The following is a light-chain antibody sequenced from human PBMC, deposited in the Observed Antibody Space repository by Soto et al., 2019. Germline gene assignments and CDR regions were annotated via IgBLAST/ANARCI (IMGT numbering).Light chain of an antibody. Sequence: QSVLTQPRSVSGSPGQSVTISCTGTSSDVGTFYFVSWYQQYPDKGPKLIIYDVTERPSGVPDRFSGSKSGNTASLTISGLQAEDEADYYCCSYAGSYTYVFGSGTKVTAL. CDR1: SSDVGTFYF. CDR2: DVT. V-gene: IGLV2-11*01. J-gene: IGLJ1*01. CDR3: CSYAGSYTYV.